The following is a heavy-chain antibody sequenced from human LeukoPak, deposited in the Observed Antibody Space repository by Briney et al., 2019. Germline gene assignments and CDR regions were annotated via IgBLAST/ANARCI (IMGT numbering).Heavy chain of an antibody. V-gene: IGHV3-13*01. J-gene: IGHJ6*02. CDR1: GITFSTSD. CDR2: IGTAGDT. D-gene: IGHD6-13*01. Sequence: GGSLRLSCEASGITFSTSDMHWVRHAPGKGLEWVSVIGTAGDTYYADSVKGRFTISRENAKNSLYLQMNSLRAGDTAVYYCARGSVRVGMDVWGQGTTVTVSS. CDR3: ARGSVRVGMDV.